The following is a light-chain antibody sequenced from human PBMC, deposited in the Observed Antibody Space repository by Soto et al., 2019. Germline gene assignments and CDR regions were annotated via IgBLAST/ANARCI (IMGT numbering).Light chain of an antibody. CDR1: QSVSIW. J-gene: IGKJ2*01. Sequence: DIQMTQSPSTLSASVGDRVTITCRASQSVSIWLAWYQQKPGKAPKLLIYKASSLESGVPSRFSGSGSETEFTLTISSLQPDDFATYYCQQYNSYSYTFGQGTKVDIK. CDR3: QQYNSYSYT. V-gene: IGKV1-5*03. CDR2: KAS.